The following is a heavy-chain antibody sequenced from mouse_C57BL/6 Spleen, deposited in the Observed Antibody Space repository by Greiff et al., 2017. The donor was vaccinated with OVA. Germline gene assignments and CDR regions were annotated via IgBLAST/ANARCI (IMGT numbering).Heavy chain of an antibody. J-gene: IGHJ2*01. CDR1: GYTFTDYN. CDR3: ERASTGNFDD. CDR2: INPNNGGT. Sequence: EVQLQESGPELVKPGDSLKIPCKASGYTFTDYNMDWVKQSHGKSLEWIGDINPNNGGTIYNQQFKGKATLTVDKSSSTAYMELRSLTSEDTAGYYCERASTGNFDDWGQGTTLTVSS. D-gene: IGHD1-1*01. V-gene: IGHV1-18*01.